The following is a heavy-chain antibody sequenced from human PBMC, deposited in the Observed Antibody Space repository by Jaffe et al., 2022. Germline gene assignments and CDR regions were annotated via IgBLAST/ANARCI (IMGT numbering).Heavy chain of an antibody. V-gene: IGHV3-13*01. D-gene: IGHD2-2*01. CDR1: GFTFSSYD. CDR2: IGTAGDT. CDR3: ARSPAGHDYWYFDL. Sequence: EVQLVESGGGLVQPGGSLRLSCAASGFTFSSYDMHWVRQATGKGLEWVSAIGTAGDTYYPGSVKGRFTISRENAKNSLYLQMNSLRAGDTAVYYCARSPAGHDYWYFDLWGRGTLVTVSS. J-gene: IGHJ2*01.